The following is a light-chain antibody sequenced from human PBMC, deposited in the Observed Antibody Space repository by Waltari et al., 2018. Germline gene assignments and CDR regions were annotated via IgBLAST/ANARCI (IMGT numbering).Light chain of an antibody. CDR2: DAS. J-gene: IGKJ1*01. CDR1: QGISSR. V-gene: IGKV1-12*01. CDR3: QQSYITPPT. Sequence: DIQMTPSPSSVSASVGDRVTLTCRASQGISSRLAWYQQKPGKAPKLLIYDASSLHSGVPSRFSGSGSGTDFTLTISSLQPEDFATYYCQQSYITPPTFGQGTKVEVK.